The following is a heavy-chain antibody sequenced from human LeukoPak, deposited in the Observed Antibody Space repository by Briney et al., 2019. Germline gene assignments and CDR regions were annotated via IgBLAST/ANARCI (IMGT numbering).Heavy chain of an antibody. J-gene: IGHJ6*03. D-gene: IGHD2-2*01. Sequence: SQTLSLTCTVSGGSISSGSYYWSWIRQPPGKGLEWIGRIYISGSTNYNPSLKSRVTMSVDTSKNQFSLKLSSVTAADTAVYYCARGRVVPAATRVYYMDVWGKGTTVTVSS. CDR3: ARGRVVPAATRVYYMDV. CDR2: IYISGST. V-gene: IGHV4-61*02. CDR1: GGSISSGSYY.